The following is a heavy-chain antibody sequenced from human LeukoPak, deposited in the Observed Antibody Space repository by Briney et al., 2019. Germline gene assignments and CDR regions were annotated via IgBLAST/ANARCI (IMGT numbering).Heavy chain of an antibody. CDR1: GGSISSGGYY. Sequence: SETLSLTCTVSGGSISSGGYYWSWIRQHPGKGLEWIGYIYYSGSTYYNPSLKSRVTMSVGTSKNQFSLKLSSVTAADTAVYYCARVEMATIWYWGQGTLVTVSS. CDR2: IYYSGST. V-gene: IGHV4-31*03. CDR3: ARVEMATIWY. D-gene: IGHD5-24*01. J-gene: IGHJ4*02.